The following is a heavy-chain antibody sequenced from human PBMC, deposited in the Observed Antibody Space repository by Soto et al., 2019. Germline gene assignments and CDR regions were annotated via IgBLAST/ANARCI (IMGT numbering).Heavy chain of an antibody. CDR2: IYYSGST. J-gene: IGHJ3*02. V-gene: IGHV4-59*01. CDR1: GGSISSYY. Sequence: SETLSLTCTVSGGSISSYYWSWIRQPPGKGLEWIGYIYYSGSTNYNPSLKSRVTISVDTSKNQFSLKLSSVTAADTAVYYCARIRYPFGELLPPAAFDIWGQGTMVTVSS. CDR3: ARIRYPFGELLPPAAFDI. D-gene: IGHD3-10*01.